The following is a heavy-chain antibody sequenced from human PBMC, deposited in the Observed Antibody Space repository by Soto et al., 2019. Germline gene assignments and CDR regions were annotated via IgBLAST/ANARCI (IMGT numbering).Heavy chain of an antibody. Sequence: ASVKVSCKASGYTFTSYAMHWVRQAPGQGLEWMGIINPSSGSTRYAQKFQGRVTMTRDTSASTVYMELSSLRSEDTAVYYCAGELIAAAGTFHWFDPWGQGTLVTVSS. D-gene: IGHD6-13*01. J-gene: IGHJ5*02. CDR1: GYTFTSYA. CDR2: INPSSGST. V-gene: IGHV1-46*03. CDR3: AGELIAAAGTFHWFDP.